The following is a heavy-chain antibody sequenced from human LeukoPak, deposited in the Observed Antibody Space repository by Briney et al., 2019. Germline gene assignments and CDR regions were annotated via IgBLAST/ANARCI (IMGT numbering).Heavy chain of an antibody. J-gene: IGHJ5*02. CDR3: ARVIATPIDP. CDR1: GFTFSNYW. Sequence: GGSLRLSCAASGFTFSNYWMSWVRQAPGKGLEWVANIKQDGSEKYYVDSVKGRFTISRDNAKNSLYLQMNSLRAEDTAVFYCARVIATPIDPWGQGTLVTVSS. D-gene: IGHD3-16*02. CDR2: IKQDGSEK. V-gene: IGHV3-7*01.